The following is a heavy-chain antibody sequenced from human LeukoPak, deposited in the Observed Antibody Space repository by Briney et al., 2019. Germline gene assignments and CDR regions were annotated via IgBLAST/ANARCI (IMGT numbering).Heavy chain of an antibody. CDR1: GGSISSYY. CDR3: ARDTIFSDSSGWYDAFDI. Sequence: SETLSLTCTVSGGSISSYYWSWIRQPAGKGLEWIGRIYTSGSTNYNPSLKSRVTMSVDTSKNQFSLKLSSVTAADTAVYYCARDTIFSDSSGWYDAFDIWGQGTMVTVSS. J-gene: IGHJ3*02. CDR2: IYTSGST. V-gene: IGHV4-4*07. D-gene: IGHD6-19*01.